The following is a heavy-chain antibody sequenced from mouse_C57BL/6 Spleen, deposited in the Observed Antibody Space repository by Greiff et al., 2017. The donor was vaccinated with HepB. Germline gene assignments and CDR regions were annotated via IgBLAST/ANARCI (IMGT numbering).Heavy chain of an antibody. J-gene: IGHJ2*01. V-gene: IGHV1-81*01. CDR3: ARERKTGTEYFDY. D-gene: IGHD4-1*01. CDR2: IYPRSGNT. Sequence: VQLQQSGAELARPGASVKLSCKASGYTFTSYGISWVKQRTGQGLEWIGEIYPRSGNTYYNEKFKGKATLTADKSSSTAYMELRSLTSEDSAVYFCARERKTGTEYFDYWGQGTTLTVSS. CDR1: GYTFTSYG.